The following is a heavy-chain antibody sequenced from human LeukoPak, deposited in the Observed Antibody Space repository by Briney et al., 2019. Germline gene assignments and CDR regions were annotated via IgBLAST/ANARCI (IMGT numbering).Heavy chain of an antibody. D-gene: IGHD3-22*01. CDR1: GFTFRAYW. CDR3: AREVTGSGYYYHTDY. CDR2: TNQDGSEK. J-gene: IGHJ4*02. V-gene: IGHV3-7*01. Sequence: GGSLRLSCAASGFTFRAYWMSWVRQAPGKGLERVANTNQDGSEKYYVDSVKGRFTISRDNAKNSLYLQMNSLRAEDTAVYYCAREVTGSGYYYHTDYWGQGTLVTVSS.